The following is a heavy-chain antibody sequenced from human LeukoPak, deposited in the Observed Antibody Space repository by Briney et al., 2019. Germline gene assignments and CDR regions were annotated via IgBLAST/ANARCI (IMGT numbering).Heavy chain of an antibody. J-gene: IGHJ4*02. CDR2: IIPILGIA. CDR3: ARGPRDGYRSIYYFDY. Sequence: VASVKVSCKASGGTFSSYAISWVRQAPGQGLEWMGRIIPILGIANYAQKFQGRVTITADKSTSTAYMELSSLRSEDTAVYYCARGPRDGYRSIYYFDYWGQGTLVTVSS. V-gene: IGHV1-69*04. CDR1: GGTFSSYA. D-gene: IGHD2-21*01.